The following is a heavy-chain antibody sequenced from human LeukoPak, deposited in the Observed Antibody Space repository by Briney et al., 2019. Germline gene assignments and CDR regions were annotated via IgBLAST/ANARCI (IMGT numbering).Heavy chain of an antibody. Sequence: SETLSLTCTVFGGSISSSGYYWGWIRQPPGKGLEWIGTIYYSGSTQYNPSLKSRVTISVDTSKNQFSLKLSSVTAADTAVYYCAPRYCTNGVCYRDDAFDIWGQGTMVTVSS. D-gene: IGHD2-8*01. CDR1: GGSISSSGYY. CDR2: IYYSGST. CDR3: APRYCTNGVCYRDDAFDI. V-gene: IGHV4-39*01. J-gene: IGHJ3*02.